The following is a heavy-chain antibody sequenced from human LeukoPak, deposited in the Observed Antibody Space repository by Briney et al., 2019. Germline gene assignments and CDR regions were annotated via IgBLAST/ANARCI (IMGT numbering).Heavy chain of an antibody. CDR2: INHSGST. V-gene: IGHV4-34*01. J-gene: IGHJ4*02. CDR3: ARGGYDYVWGSYRTHFDY. Sequence: PSETLSPTCAVYGGSFSGYYWSWIRQPPGKGLEWIGEINHSGSTNYNPSLKSRVTISVDTSKNQFSLKLSSVTAADTAVYYCARGGYDYVWGSYRTHFDYWGQGTLVTVSS. D-gene: IGHD3-16*02. CDR1: GGSFSGYY.